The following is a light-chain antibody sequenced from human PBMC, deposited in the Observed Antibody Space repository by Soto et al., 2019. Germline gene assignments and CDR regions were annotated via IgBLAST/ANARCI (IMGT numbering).Light chain of an antibody. CDR3: QQYENLPT. J-gene: IGKJ5*01. V-gene: IGKV1-33*01. Sequence: DIQMTQSSSSLSSLVGDRVTNTCQASQNINNYLNWYQQKPGRAPKLLIYDASNLEAGVPSRFRGSGSGTDFTFTISRLQPEDIATYYCQQYENLPTFGQGTRLEIK. CDR1: QNINNY. CDR2: DAS.